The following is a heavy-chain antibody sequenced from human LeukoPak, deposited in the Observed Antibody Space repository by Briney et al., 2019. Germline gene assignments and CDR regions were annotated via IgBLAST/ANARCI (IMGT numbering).Heavy chain of an antibody. CDR3: ARGGSMVRGVL. CDR2: MNSGGDT. V-gene: IGHV3-53*01. CDR1: GFTVSSDL. D-gene: IGHD3-10*01. Sequence: GGALRLSCVGSGFTVSSDLMNWVRQAPGQGPEWVSAMNSGGDTYYADSVRGRFIISRDKSRNTLYLQMNSLRVDDTAVYYCARGGSMVRGVLWGQGTLVTVSS. J-gene: IGHJ4*02.